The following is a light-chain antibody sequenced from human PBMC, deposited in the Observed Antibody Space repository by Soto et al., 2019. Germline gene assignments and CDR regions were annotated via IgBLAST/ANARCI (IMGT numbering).Light chain of an antibody. CDR3: ETWDSSLSVVL. V-gene: IGLV1-51*01. Sequence: QSVLTQPPSVSAASGQKVTISCSGSSSNIGDNYISWYQQLPGTAPKVLIYDNSKRPSGIPDRFSASKSGTSATLVITGLQAGEEADYYCETWDSSLSVVLFGGGTKLTVL. CDR1: SSNIGDNY. CDR2: DNS. J-gene: IGLJ2*01.